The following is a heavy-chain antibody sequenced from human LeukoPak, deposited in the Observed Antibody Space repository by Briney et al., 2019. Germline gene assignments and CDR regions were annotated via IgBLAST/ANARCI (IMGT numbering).Heavy chain of an antibody. Sequence: GESLKISCKGSGYSFTSYWIGWVRQMPGKGLEWMGTIYPGDSDTRYSPSFQGQVTISADKSISTAYLQWSSLKASDTAMYYCARLRQDIVVVVAATHNWFDPWGQGTLVTVSS. D-gene: IGHD2-15*01. V-gene: IGHV5-51*01. J-gene: IGHJ5*02. CDR2: IYPGDSDT. CDR3: ARLRQDIVVVVAATHNWFDP. CDR1: GYSFTSYW.